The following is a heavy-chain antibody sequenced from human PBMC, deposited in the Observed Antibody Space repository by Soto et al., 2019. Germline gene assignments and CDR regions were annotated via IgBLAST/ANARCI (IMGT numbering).Heavy chain of an antibody. J-gene: IGHJ4*02. V-gene: IGHV3-23*01. CDR3: AKWHTYNYDSLAFSGFDC. CDR1: GFTFSGYA. CDR2: ISGGDGSP. D-gene: IGHD3-16*01. Sequence: AGGSLRLSWVASGFTFSGYAMTWVRQAPGKGLEWVSAISGGDGSPSYADSVKGRFTISRDNSKNTLYLHMNSLRADDTAAYYCAKWHTYNYDSLAFSGFDCWGQGTQVTVSS.